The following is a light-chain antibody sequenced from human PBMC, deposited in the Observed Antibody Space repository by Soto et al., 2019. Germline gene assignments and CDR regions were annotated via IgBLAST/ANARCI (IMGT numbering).Light chain of an antibody. CDR3: SSLTTSFTYV. V-gene: IGLV2-14*01. CDR1: SSDVGAYNY. Sequence: QSALTHPASVSGSPGQSVAISCTGTSSDVGAYNYVSWYQQHPGKAPKLLLSEVSNRPSGVSDRFSGSKSGNTASLTISGLQAVDEADYYCSSLTTSFTYVFGTGTKVTVL. CDR2: EVS. J-gene: IGLJ1*01.